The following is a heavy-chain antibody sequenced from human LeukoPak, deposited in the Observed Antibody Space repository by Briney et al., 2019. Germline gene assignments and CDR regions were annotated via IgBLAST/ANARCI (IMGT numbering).Heavy chain of an antibody. CDR2: ISDTGEST. Sequence: SGGSLRLSCAASGFTFSTHAMSWVRQVSGKGLEWVSSISDTGESTYYADSVKGRFTISRDNSKNTLYLQMNSLRAEDTAVYYCAKDLGYCSGGSCYSSFYFDYWGQGTLVTVSS. CDR3: AKDLGYCSGGSCYSSFYFDY. CDR1: GFTFSTHA. V-gene: IGHV3-23*01. D-gene: IGHD2-15*01. J-gene: IGHJ4*02.